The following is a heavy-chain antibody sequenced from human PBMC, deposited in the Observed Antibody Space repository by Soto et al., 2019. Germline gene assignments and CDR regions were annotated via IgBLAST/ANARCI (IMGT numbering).Heavy chain of an antibody. Sequence: QVQLQESGPGLVEPSQTLSLTCTVSGDSISNGYYTWSWIRQPPGKDLEWIGHIYNSVNTYSNPSLKSRVTISADTSKNQCSLKLSSVTAADPAVYYCARGPSGDKVDYWGQGTLVTVSS. CDR1: GDSISNGYYT. J-gene: IGHJ4*02. D-gene: IGHD3-10*01. CDR2: IYNSVNT. V-gene: IGHV4-30-4*01. CDR3: ARGPSGDKVDY.